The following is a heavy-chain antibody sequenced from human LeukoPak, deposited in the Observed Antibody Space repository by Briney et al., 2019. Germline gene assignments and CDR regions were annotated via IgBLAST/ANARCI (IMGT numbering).Heavy chain of an antibody. CDR2: INHSGST. J-gene: IGHJ6*03. D-gene: IGHD4-23*01. CDR1: GGSFSGYY. CDR3: AREGPGNSYDYYYYMDV. V-gene: IGHV4-34*01. Sequence: PSETLSLTCAVYGGSFSGYYWSWIRQPPGKGLEWIGEINHSGSTNYNPSLKSRATISVDTSKNQFSLKLTSVTAADTAVYYCAREGPGNSYDYYYYMDVWGKGTTVTLSS.